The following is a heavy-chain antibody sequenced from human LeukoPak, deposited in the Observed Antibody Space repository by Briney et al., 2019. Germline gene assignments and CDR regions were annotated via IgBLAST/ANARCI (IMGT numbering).Heavy chain of an antibody. Sequence: SETLSLTCTVSGGSVTDYYWSWIRQSPGKGLEWIGYIYYTGTSYNPSLKSRVTISADTSKNQFSLKLISVTAADTAVYYCARVTGCMTEDYFDYWGQGTLITVSS. D-gene: IGHD2-8*01. CDR1: GGSVTDYY. CDR3: ARVTGCMTEDYFDY. V-gene: IGHV4-59*02. J-gene: IGHJ4*02. CDR2: IYYTGT.